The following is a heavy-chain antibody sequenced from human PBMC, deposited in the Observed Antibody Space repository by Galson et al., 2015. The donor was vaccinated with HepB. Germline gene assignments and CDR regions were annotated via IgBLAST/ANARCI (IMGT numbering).Heavy chain of an antibody. CDR2: TSYDGSKK. CDR3: AKWGVYYGMDV. D-gene: IGHD3-16*01. V-gene: IGHV3-30*18. Sequence: SLRLSCAASGFTFSNYGFHWVRQAPGKGLEWVSVTSYDGSKKYYVDSVEGRFTISRDNSKNTLYLQMNSLRVEDTAVYYCAKWGVYYGMDVWGQGTTVTVSS. CDR1: GFTFSNYG. J-gene: IGHJ6*02.